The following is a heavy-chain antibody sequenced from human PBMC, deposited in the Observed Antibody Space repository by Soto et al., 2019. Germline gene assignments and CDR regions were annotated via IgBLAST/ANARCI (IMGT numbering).Heavy chain of an antibody. CDR2: IIPIFGTA. CDR1: GGTFSSYA. D-gene: IGHD3-3*01. V-gene: IGHV1-69*01. J-gene: IGHJ6*02. CDR3: ARGPYEFWSEGMDV. Sequence: QVQLVQSGAEVKKPGSSVNVSCKASGGTFSSYAISWVRQAPGQGLEWMGGIIPIFGTANYAQKFQGRVTITADESTSTAYMELSSLRSEDTAVYYCARGPYEFWSEGMDVWGQGTTVTVSS.